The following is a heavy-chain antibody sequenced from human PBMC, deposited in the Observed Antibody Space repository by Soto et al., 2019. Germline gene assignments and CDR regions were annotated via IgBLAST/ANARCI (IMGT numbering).Heavy chain of an antibody. Sequence: QVQLVESGGGLVQPGGSLRLSCAASGFTFGDYEMSWIRQAAGKGPEWVSFLSRSGNTIYYADSVKGRFSISRDNAENSLYLQMESLIVEDTATYFCARSSGWYEAEAFDMWGQGTMVTVSA. J-gene: IGHJ3*02. CDR3: ARSSGWYEAEAFDM. V-gene: IGHV3-11*01. CDR1: GFTFGDYE. D-gene: IGHD6-19*01. CDR2: LSRSGNTI.